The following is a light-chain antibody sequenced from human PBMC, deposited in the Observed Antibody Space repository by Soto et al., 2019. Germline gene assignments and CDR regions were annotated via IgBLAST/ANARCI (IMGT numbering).Light chain of an antibody. CDR1: SSDVGGYNY. CDR3: CSYAGSHTL. V-gene: IGLV2-11*01. J-gene: IGLJ2*01. Sequence: QSVLTQPRSVSGSPGQSVTISCTGTSSDVGGYNYVSWYQQHPGKAPKLMIYDVSKRPSGVPDRFSGSKSGNTASLTISGLQAEDEADYYCCSYAGSHTLFGGGTKLTVL. CDR2: DVS.